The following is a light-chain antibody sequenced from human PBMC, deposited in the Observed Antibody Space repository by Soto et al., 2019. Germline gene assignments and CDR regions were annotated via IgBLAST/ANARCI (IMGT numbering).Light chain of an antibody. CDR2: AAS. V-gene: IGKV3-20*01. J-gene: IGKJ1*01. CDR3: QQYDSTVWT. Sequence: EMWLSQSPATLSLSPGETATLSCRASQTGDSRYLAWYQQKRGQAPRLLIYAASSRATGVPDRFSGSGSGTDFTLTIRRLEPEDFAVYYWQQYDSTVWTFGQGTKLDIK. CDR1: QTGDSRY.